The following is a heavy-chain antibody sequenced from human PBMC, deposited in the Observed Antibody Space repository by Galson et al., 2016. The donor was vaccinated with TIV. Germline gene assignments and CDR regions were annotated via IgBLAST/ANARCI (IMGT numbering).Heavy chain of an antibody. V-gene: IGHV2-70*11. Sequence: PALVKPTQTLTLTCSFSGFSLGTSGMCVSWIRQPPGKALEWLARIDWDGDKYYNASLKTRISISKDTSKNQVVLTMTNMDQVDTGTYYCARNSGHYYGMDVWGQGTTVTVSS. CDR2: IDWDGDK. CDR1: GFSLGTSGMC. J-gene: IGHJ6*02. CDR3: ARNSGHYYGMDV.